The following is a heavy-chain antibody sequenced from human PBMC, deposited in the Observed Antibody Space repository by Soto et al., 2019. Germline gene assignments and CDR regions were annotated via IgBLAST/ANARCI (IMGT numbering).Heavy chain of an antibody. J-gene: IGHJ4*02. CDR3: ARGSYYYDSSGYYNY. V-gene: IGHV4-39*01. CDR1: GGSIGSSSYY. D-gene: IGHD3-22*01. Sequence: SETLSLTCTVSGGSIGSSSYYWGWIRQPPGKGLEWIGSIYYSGSTYYNPSLKSRVTISVDTSKNQFSLRLSSVTAADTAVYYCARGSYYYDSSGYYNYWGQGTLVTVSS. CDR2: IYYSGST.